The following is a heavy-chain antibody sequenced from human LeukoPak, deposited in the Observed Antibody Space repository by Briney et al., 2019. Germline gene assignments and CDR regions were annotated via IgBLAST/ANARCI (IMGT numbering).Heavy chain of an antibody. CDR2: INPNSGGT. D-gene: IGHD3-22*01. V-gene: IGHV1-2*04. Sequence: ASVKVSCKASGYTFTGYYMHWVRQAPGQGLEWMGWINPNSGGTNYAQKFQGWVTMTRDTSISTAYMELSRLRSGDTAVYYCARARYDSSGYFDYWGQGTLVTVSS. J-gene: IGHJ4*02. CDR1: GYTFTGYY. CDR3: ARARYDSSGYFDY.